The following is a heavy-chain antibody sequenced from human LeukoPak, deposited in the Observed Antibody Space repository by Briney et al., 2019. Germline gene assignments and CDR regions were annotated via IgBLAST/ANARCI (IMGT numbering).Heavy chain of an antibody. CDR3: ARDHSRLFLGAPERTQNGMDV. V-gene: IGHV1-8*01. D-gene: IGHD1-1*01. CDR2: MNPNSGNT. Sequence: ASVKVSCKASGYTFTSYDINWVRQATGQGLEWMGWMNPNSGNTGYAQKFQGRVTMTRNTSISTAYMELSSPRSEDTAVYYCARDHSRLFLGAPERTQNGMDVWGQGTTVTVSS. J-gene: IGHJ6*02. CDR1: GYTFTSYD.